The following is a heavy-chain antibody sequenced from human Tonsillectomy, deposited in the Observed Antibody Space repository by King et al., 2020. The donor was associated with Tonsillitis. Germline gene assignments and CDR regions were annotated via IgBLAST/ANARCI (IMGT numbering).Heavy chain of an antibody. Sequence: VQLVESGGGVVQPGRSLRLSCVASGFSFSRYAMHWVRQAPGKGLEWVAVVSDDGSEKYYAESVKGRFSISRDNSKNTLYLQMNSLRAEDTAVYYCTRDFYRGTGYYSDYWGQGTLVTVSS. CDR2: VSDDGSEK. D-gene: IGHD1-26*01. J-gene: IGHJ4*02. V-gene: IGHV3-30*04. CDR1: GFSFSRYA. CDR3: TRDFYRGTGYYSDY.